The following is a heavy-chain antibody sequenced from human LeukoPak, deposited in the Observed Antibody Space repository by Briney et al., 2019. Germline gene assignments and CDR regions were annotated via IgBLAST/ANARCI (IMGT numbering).Heavy chain of an antibody. V-gene: IGHV3-21*01. D-gene: IGHD6-13*01. CDR3: ARVGIAAAGTKFDY. J-gene: IGHJ4*02. CDR2: ISTSSSYI. CDR1: GFTFNGYS. Sequence: GGSLRLSCTASGFTFNGYSMNWVRQAPGKGLEWVSSISTSSSYIYYADSVKGRFTISRNNPKNSLYLQMNSLRAEDTAVYYCARVGIAAAGTKFDYWGQGTLVTVSS.